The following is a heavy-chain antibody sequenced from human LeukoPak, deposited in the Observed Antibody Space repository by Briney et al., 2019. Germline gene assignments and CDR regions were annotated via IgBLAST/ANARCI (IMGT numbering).Heavy chain of an antibody. CDR1: GYTFTSYD. D-gene: IGHD2-15*01. V-gene: IGHV1-8*01. CDR3: AGGYCSGGSCYAIDYYYYYMDV. CDR2: MNPNSGNT. J-gene: IGHJ6*03. Sequence: ASVKVSCKASGYTFTSYDINWVRQATGQGLEWMGWMNPNSGNTGYAQKFQGRVTMTRNTSISTAYMELSSLRSEDTAVYYCAGGYCSGGSCYAIDYYYYYMDVWGKGTTVTISS.